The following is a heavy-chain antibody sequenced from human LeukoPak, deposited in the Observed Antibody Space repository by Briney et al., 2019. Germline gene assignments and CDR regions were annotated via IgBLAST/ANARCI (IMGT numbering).Heavy chain of an antibody. J-gene: IGHJ5*02. V-gene: IGHV3-23*01. CDR3: AKDGIVDTAMVNWFDP. CDR2: ISGSGGST. D-gene: IGHD5-18*01. Sequence: PGASLRLSCAASGFTFSSYAMGWVRQAPGKGLEWVSAISGSGGSTYYADSVKGRFTISRDNSKNTLYLQMNSLRAEDTAVYYCAKDGIVDTAMVNWFDPWGQGTLVTVSS. CDR1: GFTFSSYA.